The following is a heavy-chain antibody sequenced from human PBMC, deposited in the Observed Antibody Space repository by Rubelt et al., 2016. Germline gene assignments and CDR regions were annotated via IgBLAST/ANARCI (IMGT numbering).Heavy chain of an antibody. J-gene: IGHJ4*02. Sequence: VQLVESGGGLIQPGGSLRLSCAASGFIVSSNYISWARQAPGKGLEWVSRIDIDGRSTTYADSVKGRFTISRDNAKNSLYLQMNSLRAEDTAVYYCAREIDYFDYWGQGTLVTVSS. CDR1: GFIVSSNY. V-gene: IGHV3-74*03. CDR2: IDIDGRST. CDR3: AREIDYFDY.